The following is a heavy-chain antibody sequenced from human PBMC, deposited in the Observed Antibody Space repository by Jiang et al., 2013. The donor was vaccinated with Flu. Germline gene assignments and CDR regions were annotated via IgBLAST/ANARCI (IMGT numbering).Heavy chain of an antibody. CDR2: ISWNSGSI. J-gene: IGHJ2*01. CDR3: AKDPQGELLWYFDL. D-gene: IGHD1-7*01. Sequence: VQLLESGGGLVQPGRSLRLSCAASGFTFDDYAMHWVRQAPGKGLEWVSGISWNSGSIGYADSVKGRFTISRDNAKNSLYLQMNSLRAEDTALYYCAKDPQGELLWYFDLWGRGTLVTVSS. CDR1: GFTFDDYA. V-gene: IGHV3-9*01.